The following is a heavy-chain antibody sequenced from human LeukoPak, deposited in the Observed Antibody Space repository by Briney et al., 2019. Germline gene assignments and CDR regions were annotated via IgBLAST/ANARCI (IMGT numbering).Heavy chain of an antibody. CDR2: IYTSGST. Sequence: SQTLSLTCTASGGSISSGSYYWSWIRQPAGKGLEWIGRIYTSGSTNYNPSLKSRVTISVDTSKNQFSLKLSSVTAADTAVYYCARDSTMIVPGGAFDIWGQGTMVTVSS. CDR3: ARDSTMIVPGGAFDI. CDR1: GGSISSGSYY. D-gene: IGHD3-22*01. V-gene: IGHV4-61*02. J-gene: IGHJ3*02.